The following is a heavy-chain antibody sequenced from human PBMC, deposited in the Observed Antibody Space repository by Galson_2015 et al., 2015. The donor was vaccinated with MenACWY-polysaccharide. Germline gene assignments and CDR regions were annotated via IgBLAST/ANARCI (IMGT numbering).Heavy chain of an antibody. V-gene: IGHV1-3*01. J-gene: IGHJ6*02. D-gene: IGHD1-1*01. CDR2: IDVGNGNT. Sequence: QSGAEVKKPGASVKVSCKASGYTFTSYALHWVRQVPGQRLECMGWIDVGNGNTKFSQKFQGRVTITRDTSASTAYMELSSLRSEDTAVYYCARGTTGTGGMDVWGQGTTVTVSS. CDR1: GYTFTSYA. CDR3: ARGTTGTGGMDV.